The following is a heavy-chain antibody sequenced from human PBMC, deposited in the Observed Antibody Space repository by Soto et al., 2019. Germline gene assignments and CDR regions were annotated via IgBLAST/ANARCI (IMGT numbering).Heavy chain of an antibody. Sequence: QVQLQESGPGLVKPSETLSLTCTVSGGSVSSGGYYWNWIRQPPGRGLEWIGYMYYSGSADYNSSLKSRVTISVDRSKNQVFLRVSSVTAADTAVYYCARKGPRLEEGFDYWGQGILVTVSS. CDR2: MYYSGSA. CDR1: GGSVSSGGYY. J-gene: IGHJ4*02. V-gene: IGHV4-61*08. D-gene: IGHD3-16*01. CDR3: ARKGPRLEEGFDY.